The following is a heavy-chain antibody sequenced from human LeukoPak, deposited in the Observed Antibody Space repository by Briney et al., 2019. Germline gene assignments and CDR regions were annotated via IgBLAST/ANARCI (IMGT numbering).Heavy chain of an antibody. Sequence: GASVKVSCKASGFTFTSSAMQWVRQARGQRLEWIGWIVVGSGNTNYAQKFQERVTITRDMSTSTAYMELSSLRSEDTAVYYCAALRYCSSTSCPREGFNWLDPWGQGTLVTVSS. D-gene: IGHD2-2*01. CDR2: IVVGSGNT. CDR1: GFTFTSSA. CDR3: AALRYCSSTSCPREGFNWLDP. J-gene: IGHJ5*02. V-gene: IGHV1-58*02.